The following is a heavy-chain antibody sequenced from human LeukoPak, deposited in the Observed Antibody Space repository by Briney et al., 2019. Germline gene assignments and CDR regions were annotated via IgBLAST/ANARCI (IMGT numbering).Heavy chain of an antibody. Sequence: SETLSLTCTVSGGSISSYYRSWSRQPPGKGLEWIGNIYYSGSTNYNPSLKSRVTISVRTSKNQFSLKLSSVTATDTAVYYCARHVGSGTLGAFDIWGQGTMVTVSS. V-gene: IGHV4-59*08. CDR2: IYYSGST. J-gene: IGHJ3*02. CDR1: GGSISSYY. CDR3: ARHVGSGTLGAFDI. D-gene: IGHD3-10*01.